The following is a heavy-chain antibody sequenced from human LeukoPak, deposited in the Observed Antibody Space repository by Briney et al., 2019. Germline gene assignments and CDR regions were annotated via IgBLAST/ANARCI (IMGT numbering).Heavy chain of an antibody. CDR3: ASKEMATISPFFDY. V-gene: IGHV4-34*01. Sequence: SETLSLTCAVYGGSFSGYYWSWIRQPPGKGLEWIGEINHSGSTNYNPSLKSRVIISVDTSKNQFSLKLSSVTAADTAVYYCASKEMATISPFFDYWGQGTLVTVSS. D-gene: IGHD5-24*01. J-gene: IGHJ4*02. CDR1: GGSFSGYY. CDR2: INHSGST.